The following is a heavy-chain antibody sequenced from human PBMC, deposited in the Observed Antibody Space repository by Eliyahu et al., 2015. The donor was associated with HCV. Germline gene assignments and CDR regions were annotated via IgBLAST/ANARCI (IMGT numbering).Heavy chain of an antibody. D-gene: IGHD3-10*01. Sequence: QLQLQESGPGLVKPSETLSLTCTVSGGSISSSSYYWGWIRQPPGKGLEWIGSIYYSGSTYYNPSLKSRVTISVDTSKNQFSLKLSSVTAADTAVYYCARQVRGVIISDYYYGMDVWGQGTTVTVSS. CDR1: GGSISSSSYY. J-gene: IGHJ6*02. V-gene: IGHV4-39*01. CDR2: IYYSGST. CDR3: ARQVRGVIISDYYYGMDV.